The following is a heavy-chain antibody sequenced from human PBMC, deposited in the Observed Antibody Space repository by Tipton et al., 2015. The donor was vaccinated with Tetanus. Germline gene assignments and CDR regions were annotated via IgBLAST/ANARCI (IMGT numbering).Heavy chain of an antibody. D-gene: IGHD3-3*01. CDR3: ARRRSAVLSGGYHWYFDL. CDR2: IDPRDSEA. V-gene: IGHV5-51*01. J-gene: IGHJ2*01. CDR1: GYNFSHYS. Sequence: VQLVQSGADVKKPGESLKISCQISGYNFSHYSIGWVRQMPGKGLEWVGIIDPRDSEARYGPSFQGHVIISADKSFSTTFLHWGSLTASDTAIYYCARRRSAVLSGGYHWYFDLWGRGTMVTVSS.